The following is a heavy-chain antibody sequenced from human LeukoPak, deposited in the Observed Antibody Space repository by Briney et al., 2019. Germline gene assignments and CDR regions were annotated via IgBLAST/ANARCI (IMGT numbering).Heavy chain of an antibody. V-gene: IGHV3-21*01. CDR1: GFNFTTYA. Sequence: GGSLRLSCVGSGFNFTTYAMIWVRQAPGKGLEWLSSISSTSTYIHYADSVKGRFTISRANAKNSLYLQMNSLRSDDTAVYYCARDQGGASDSKPQYYRFGLDVWGQGTTVTVS. CDR3: ARDQGGASDSKPQYYRFGLDV. CDR2: ISSTSTYI. D-gene: IGHD1-26*01. J-gene: IGHJ6*02.